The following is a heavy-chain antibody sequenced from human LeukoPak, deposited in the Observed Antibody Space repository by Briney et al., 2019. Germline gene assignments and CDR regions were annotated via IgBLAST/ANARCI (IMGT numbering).Heavy chain of an antibody. D-gene: IGHD3-22*01. Sequence: PSETLSLTCTVSGGSISSYYWSWIRQPPGKGLEWIGYIYYSGSTNYNPSLKSRVTISVDTSKNQFSLKLSSVTAADTAVYYCARHKTYYYDSSLGFDYWGQGTLVTVSS. J-gene: IGHJ4*02. CDR2: IYYSGST. V-gene: IGHV4-59*08. CDR3: ARHKTYYYDSSLGFDY. CDR1: GGSISSYY.